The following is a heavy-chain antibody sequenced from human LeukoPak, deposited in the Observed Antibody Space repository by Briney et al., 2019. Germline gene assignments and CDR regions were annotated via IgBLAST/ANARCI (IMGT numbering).Heavy chain of an antibody. Sequence: GASVKVSCKASGGTFSSYAISWVRQAPGQGLEWMGGIIPIFDTANYAQKFQGRVTITADESTSTAYMELSSLRSEDTAVYYCARGGGYSGYEDDWGQGTLVTGSS. V-gene: IGHV1-69*13. CDR3: ARGGGYSGYEDD. J-gene: IGHJ4*02. CDR1: GGTFSSYA. CDR2: IIPIFDTA. D-gene: IGHD5-12*01.